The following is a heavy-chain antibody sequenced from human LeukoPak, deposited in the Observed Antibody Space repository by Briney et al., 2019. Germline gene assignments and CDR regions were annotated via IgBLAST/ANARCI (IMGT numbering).Heavy chain of an antibody. CDR3: ARSEYYYDSSGYNFEYYFDY. CDR1: GGSFSGYY. J-gene: IGHJ4*02. Sequence: SETLSLTCAVYGGSFSGYYWSWIRQPPGKGLEWIGEINHSGSTNYNPSLKSRVTISVDTSKNQFSLKLSSVTAADTAVYYCARSEYYYDSSGYNFEYYFDYWGQGTLVTVSS. CDR2: INHSGST. V-gene: IGHV4-34*01. D-gene: IGHD3-22*01.